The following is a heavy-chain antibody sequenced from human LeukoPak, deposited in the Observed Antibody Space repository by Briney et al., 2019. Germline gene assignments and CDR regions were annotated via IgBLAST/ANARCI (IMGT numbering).Heavy chain of an antibody. D-gene: IGHD3-22*01. CDR1: GFTFSSYW. CDR2: IKQDGSEK. V-gene: IGHV3-7*01. CDR3: ARGGLTYYYDSSGYPFDY. J-gene: IGHJ4*02. Sequence: RAGGSLRLSCAASGFTFSSYWMSWVRQAPGKGLEWVANIKQDGSEKYYVDSVKGRFTISRDNAKNSLYLQMNSLRAKDTAVYYCARGGLTYYYDSSGYPFDYWGQGTLVTVSS.